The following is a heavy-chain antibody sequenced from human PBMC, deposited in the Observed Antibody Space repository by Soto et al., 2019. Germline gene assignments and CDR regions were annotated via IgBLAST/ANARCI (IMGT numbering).Heavy chain of an antibody. Sequence: QVPLVESGGGVVQPGRSLRLSCAASGFTFSSYGMHWVRQAPGKGLEWVAVIWYDGSNKYYADSVKGRFTISRDNSTNTLYLQMNSLRAEDTAVYYCAREELAGSYSVRSADYWGQGTLVTVSS. J-gene: IGHJ4*02. CDR1: GFTFSSYG. CDR2: IWYDGSNK. D-gene: IGHD1-26*01. V-gene: IGHV3-33*01. CDR3: AREELAGSYSVRSADY.